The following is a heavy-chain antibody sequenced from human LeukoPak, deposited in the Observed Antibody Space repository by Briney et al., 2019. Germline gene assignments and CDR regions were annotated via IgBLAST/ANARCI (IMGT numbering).Heavy chain of an antibody. V-gene: IGHV3-23*01. CDR3: ATDIVVVVAATHEIVDY. J-gene: IGHJ4*02. CDR2: ISGSGGST. CDR1: GFTFSSYA. D-gene: IGHD2-15*01. Sequence: GGSLRLSCAASGFTFSSYAMSWVRQALGKGLEWVSAISGSGGSTYYADSVKGRFTISRDNSKNTLYLQMNSLRAEDTAVYYCATDIVVVVAATHEIVDYWGQGTLVTVSS.